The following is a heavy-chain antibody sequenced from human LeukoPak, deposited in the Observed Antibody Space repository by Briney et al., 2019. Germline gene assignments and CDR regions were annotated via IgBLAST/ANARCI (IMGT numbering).Heavy chain of an antibody. V-gene: IGHV1-18*01. J-gene: IGHJ3*02. Sequence: ASVKVSCKASGSTFTSYGTSWVGQAPGQGLEWMGWIRAYNGNTNYAQKLQGRVTMTTDTSTSTAYMELRSLRSDDTAVYYCARDQSLGYCSGGSCDAFDIWGQGTMVTVSS. D-gene: IGHD2-15*01. CDR2: IRAYNGNT. CDR3: ARDQSLGYCSGGSCDAFDI. CDR1: GSTFTSYG.